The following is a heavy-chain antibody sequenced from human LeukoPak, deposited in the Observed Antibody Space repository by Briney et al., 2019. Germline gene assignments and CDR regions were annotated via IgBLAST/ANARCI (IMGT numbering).Heavy chain of an antibody. CDR1: GGSISSSSYY. D-gene: IGHD5-18*01. Sequence: SETLSLTCTVSGGSISSSSYYWGWIRQPPGKGLEWIGSIYYSGSTYYNPSLKSRVTISVDTSKNQFSLKLSSVTAADTAVYYCATMDTAMVTSSYRFDYWGQGTLVTVSS. J-gene: IGHJ4*02. CDR3: ATMDTAMVTSSYRFDY. V-gene: IGHV4-39*01. CDR2: IYYSGST.